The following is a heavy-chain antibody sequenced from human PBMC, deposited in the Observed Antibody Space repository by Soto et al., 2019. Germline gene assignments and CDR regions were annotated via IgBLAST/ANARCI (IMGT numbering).Heavy chain of an antibody. Sequence: EVQLVETGGGLIQPGGYLRLSCAVSGITVSSIYMTWVRQAPGKGLEWVSVIYSEGTTYYADSVKGRFTISRDNSKNTLYLQMNSLRAEDTAVYYCARDPLGYSYGLYYNYGMDVWGHGTTVTVSS. CDR3: ARDPLGYSYGLYYNYGMDV. CDR1: GITVSSIY. V-gene: IGHV3-53*02. CDR2: IYSEGTT. J-gene: IGHJ6*02. D-gene: IGHD5-18*01.